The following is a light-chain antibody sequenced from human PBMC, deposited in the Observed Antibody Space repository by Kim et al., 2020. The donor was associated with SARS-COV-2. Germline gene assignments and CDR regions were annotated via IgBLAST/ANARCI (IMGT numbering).Light chain of an antibody. V-gene: IGKV3-15*01. J-gene: IGKJ5*01. CDR3: QQYDNWPPIT. Sequence: SPGESATLSCWASQSVSNNLAWYQHKPGQAPRLLIYYGSIRAPGIPARFSGSGSGTEFTLAISSLQSEDFAVYYCQQYDNWPPITFGQGTRLEIK. CDR1: QSVSNN. CDR2: YGS.